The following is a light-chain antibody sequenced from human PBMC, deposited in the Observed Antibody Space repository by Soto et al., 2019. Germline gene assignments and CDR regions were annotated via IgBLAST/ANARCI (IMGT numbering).Light chain of an antibody. Sequence: TVRTQSLATLSFSPGERATLSCRASQNVANYLDWYQQKPGQAPRLLIYESSNRATGIAARFSGSGSGTEFTLTISSLEPEDFAVYYCQQRSNLPQTFGQGTKVDIK. CDR1: QNVANY. CDR2: ESS. V-gene: IGKV3-11*01. J-gene: IGKJ1*01. CDR3: QQRSNLPQT.